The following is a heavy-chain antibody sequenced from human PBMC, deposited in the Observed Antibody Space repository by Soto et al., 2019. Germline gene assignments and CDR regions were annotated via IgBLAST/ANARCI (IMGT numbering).Heavy chain of an antibody. Sequence: GGSLRLSCAASGFTFSNAWMSWFRQAPGKGLEWVGRIKSKTDGGTTDYAAPVKGRFTISRDDSKNTLYLQMNSLKTEDTAVYYCTTLARFYYYGMDVWGQGTTVTVSS. CDR2: IKSKTDGGTT. V-gene: IGHV3-15*01. CDR1: GFTFSNAW. CDR3: TTLARFYYYGMDV. J-gene: IGHJ6*02.